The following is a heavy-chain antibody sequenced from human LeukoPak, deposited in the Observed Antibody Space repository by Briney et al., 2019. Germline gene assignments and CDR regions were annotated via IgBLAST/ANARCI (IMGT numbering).Heavy chain of an antibody. CDR2: MSPNSGNT. J-gene: IGHJ6*02. D-gene: IGHD4-17*01. Sequence: ASVKVSCKASGYTFTSYDINWVRQATGQGLEWMGWMSPNSGNTGYAQKFQGRVTMTRNTSISTAYMELSSLRSEDTAVYYCARVTYGDYPIYYYYYGMDVWGQGTTVTVSS. V-gene: IGHV1-8*01. CDR1: GYTFTSYD. CDR3: ARVTYGDYPIYYYYYGMDV.